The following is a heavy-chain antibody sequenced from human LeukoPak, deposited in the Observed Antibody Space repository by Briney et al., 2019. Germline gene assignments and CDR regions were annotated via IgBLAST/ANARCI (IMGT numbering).Heavy chain of an antibody. CDR3: ARVLMVRGVFDY. J-gene: IGHJ4*02. Sequence: GGSLRLSCAASGFTVSSNYMSWVRQAPGKGLEWCSVIYSGGSTYYADSVKGRFTISRDNSKNTLYLQMNSLRAEDTAVYYCARVLMVRGVFDYWGQGTLVTVSS. V-gene: IGHV3-53*01. CDR2: IYSGGST. CDR1: GFTVSSNY. D-gene: IGHD3-10*01.